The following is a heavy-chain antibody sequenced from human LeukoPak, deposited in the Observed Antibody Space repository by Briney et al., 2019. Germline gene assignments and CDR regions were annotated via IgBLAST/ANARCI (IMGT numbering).Heavy chain of an antibody. CDR1: GFTFTTYS. J-gene: IGHJ4*02. CDR3: ARDYYGDYSFDY. D-gene: IGHD4-17*01. Sequence: GGSLRLSCAASGFTFTTYSMNWVRQAPGKGLEWVSYISSSSSTIYYADSVKGRSTISRDNAKNSLYLQMNSLRDEDTAVYYCARDYYGDYSFDYWGQGTLVTVSS. CDR2: ISSSSSTI. V-gene: IGHV3-48*02.